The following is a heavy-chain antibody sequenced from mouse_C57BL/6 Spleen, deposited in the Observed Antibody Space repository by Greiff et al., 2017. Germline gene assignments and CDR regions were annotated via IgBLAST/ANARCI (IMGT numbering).Heavy chain of an antibody. CDR1: GYTFTSYW. CDR2: IDPSDCYT. D-gene: IGHD2-5*01. Sequence: QVQLQQPGAELVRPGTSVKLSCKASGYTFTSYWLHWVQQRPGQGLEWIGVIDPSDCYTNYNQKFKGKATLTVDTSSSTAYMQLSSLTSEDSAVYYCARGGYYSNYEFAYWGQGTLVTVSA. V-gene: IGHV1-59*01. J-gene: IGHJ3*01. CDR3: ARGGYYSNYEFAY.